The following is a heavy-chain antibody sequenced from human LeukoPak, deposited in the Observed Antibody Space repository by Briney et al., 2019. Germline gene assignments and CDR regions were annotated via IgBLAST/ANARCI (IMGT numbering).Heavy chain of an antibody. CDR1: GFTFSSYA. V-gene: IGHV3-30-3*01. J-gene: IGHJ4*02. CDR3: ARGGYSSAWSQGGLDY. D-gene: IGHD6-19*01. CDR2: ISYDGSNK. Sequence: SGRSLRLSCAASGFTFSSYAMHWVRQAPGKGLEWVAVISYDGSNKYYADSVKGRFTISRDNSKNTLYLQMNSLRAEDTAVYYCARGGYSSAWSQGGLDYWGQGTLVTVSS.